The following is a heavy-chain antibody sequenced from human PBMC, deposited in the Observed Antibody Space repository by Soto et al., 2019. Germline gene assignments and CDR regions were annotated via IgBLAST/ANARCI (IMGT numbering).Heavy chain of an antibody. V-gene: IGHV4-59*12. CDR3: ARRALPQCINGVCYKDGFWDY. Sequence: WETLSLTCTVSGGSISGYYWSWIRQPPGKGLEWIGYIHYSGSTNYNPSLKSRASISLDTSKNEFSLKLTSVTAADTAVYYCARRALPQCINGVCYKDGFWDYWGQGALVTSPQ. CDR1: GGSISGYY. CDR2: IHYSGST. J-gene: IGHJ4*02. D-gene: IGHD2-8*01.